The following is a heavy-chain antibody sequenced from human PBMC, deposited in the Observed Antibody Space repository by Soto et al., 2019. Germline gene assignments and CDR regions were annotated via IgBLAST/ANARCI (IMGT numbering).Heavy chain of an antibody. J-gene: IGHJ5*02. CDR3: ARGSKYGDYSRWFDP. CDR1: GYTFTSYD. CDR2: MNPNSGNT. D-gene: IGHD4-17*01. Sequence: QVQLVQSGAEVKKPGASVKVSCKASGYTFTSYDINWVRQATGQGFEDLGWMNPNSGNTGYVKKFQGRVTMTRDTSMSTAYMELSSLRSEDTAVYYCARGSKYGDYSRWFDPWGPGTLVTVSS. V-gene: IGHV1-8*01.